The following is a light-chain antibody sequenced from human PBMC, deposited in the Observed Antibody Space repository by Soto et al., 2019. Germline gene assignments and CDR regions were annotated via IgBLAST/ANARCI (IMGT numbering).Light chain of an antibody. J-gene: IGLJ1*01. CDR1: SSNIGDNS. V-gene: IGLV1-51*01. Sequence: QSVLTQPPSMSAAPGQMVAISCSGTSSNIGDNSVSWYQHFPGTAPKVLIYDNNRRPSGIPDRFSGSKSGTSATLTIIGLQTGDEADYYCGSWDSSLSAYVFGTGTKLTVL. CDR2: DNN. CDR3: GSWDSSLSAYV.